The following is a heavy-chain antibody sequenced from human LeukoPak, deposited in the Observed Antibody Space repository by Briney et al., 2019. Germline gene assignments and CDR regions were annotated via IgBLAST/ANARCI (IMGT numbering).Heavy chain of an antibody. D-gene: IGHD3-16*02. V-gene: IGHV4-39*07. Sequence: PSESLSLTCTVSGGSISSGDYYWSWIRQPPGKGLEWIGEINHSGSTNYNPSLKSRVTISVDTSKNQFSLKLSSVTAADTAVYYCAVLHRYDYVWGSYRQNFDYWGQGTLVTVSS. CDR3: AVLHRYDYVWGSYRQNFDY. CDR2: INHSGST. J-gene: IGHJ4*02. CDR1: GGSISSGDYY.